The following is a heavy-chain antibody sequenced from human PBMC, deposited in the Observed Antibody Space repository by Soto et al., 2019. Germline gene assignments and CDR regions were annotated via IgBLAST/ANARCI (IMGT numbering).Heavy chain of an antibody. CDR1: GNNVSANSAG. V-gene: IGHV6-1*01. Sequence: SQTLSLTCVISGNNVSANSAGWNWIRQSPSRGLEWLGRTYYRSKWNNDYAASVKSRITVNPDTSKNQFSLHLNSVTPDDTGVYYCVRNSWNAPPAFDFWGQGIQVTVSS. D-gene: IGHD1-1*01. J-gene: IGHJ4*02. CDR2: TYYRSKWNN. CDR3: VRNSWNAPPAFDF.